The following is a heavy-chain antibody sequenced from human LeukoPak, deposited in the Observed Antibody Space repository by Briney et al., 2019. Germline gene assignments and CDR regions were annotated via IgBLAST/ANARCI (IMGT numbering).Heavy chain of an antibody. Sequence: GGSLRLSCAASGFTFSNAWMSWVRQAPGKGLEWVGRIKSKTDGGTTDYAEPVKGRFTISRDDSKNTLYLQMNSLKTEDTAVYYCTTDPEPYYDYVWGSFNWGQGTMVTVSS. CDR2: IKSKTDGGTT. J-gene: IGHJ3*01. CDR3: TTDPEPYYDYVWGSFN. CDR1: GFTFSNAW. D-gene: IGHD3-16*01. V-gene: IGHV3-15*01.